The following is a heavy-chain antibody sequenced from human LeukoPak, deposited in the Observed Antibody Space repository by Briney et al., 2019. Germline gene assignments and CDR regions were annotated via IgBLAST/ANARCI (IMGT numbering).Heavy chain of an antibody. Sequence: ASVKVFCKASGYTFTSYYMDWVRQAPGQGLEWMGIINPSGGSTSYAQKFQGRVTMTRDTSTSTVYMELSSLRSEDTAVYYCARDPGYCSGGSCYYYYMDVWGKGTTVTVSS. CDR3: ARDPGYCSGGSCYYYYMDV. V-gene: IGHV1-46*01. D-gene: IGHD2-15*01. CDR1: GYTFTSYY. J-gene: IGHJ6*03. CDR2: INPSGGST.